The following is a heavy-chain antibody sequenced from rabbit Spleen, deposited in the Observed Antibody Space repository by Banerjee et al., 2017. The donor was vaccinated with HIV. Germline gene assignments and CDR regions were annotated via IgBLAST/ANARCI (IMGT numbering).Heavy chain of an antibody. CDR2: IDTGSSGFT. CDR1: GFSFSSSYW. D-gene: IGHD8-1*01. CDR3: ARDTGSSFSSYGMDL. V-gene: IGHV1S40*01. J-gene: IGHJ3*01. Sequence: QSLEESGGDLVKPGGSLKLSCKASGFSFSSSYWICWVRQAPGKGLEWIVCIDTGSSGFTYFASWAKGRFTISKTSSTTVTLQMTSLTAADTATYFCARDTGSSFSSYGMDLWGQGTLVTVS.